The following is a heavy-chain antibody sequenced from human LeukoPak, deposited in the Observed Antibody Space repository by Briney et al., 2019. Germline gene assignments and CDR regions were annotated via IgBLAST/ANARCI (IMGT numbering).Heavy chain of an antibody. V-gene: IGHV4-59*01. CDR3: ARAEVTSLGALDI. Sequence: SETLSLTCTVSHDSIKSYYWNWIRKSPGKGLEWIGYVHYSGTTVYNPSFQSRLTTSIDMSKNQLSLRLSSVTAADTAIYYCARAEVTSLGALDIWGQGTMVTVSS. J-gene: IGHJ3*02. CDR2: VHYSGTT. D-gene: IGHD2-21*02. CDR1: HDSIKSYY.